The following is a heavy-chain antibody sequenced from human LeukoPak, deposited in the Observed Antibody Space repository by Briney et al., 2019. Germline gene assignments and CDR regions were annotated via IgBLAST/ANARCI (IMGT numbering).Heavy chain of an antibody. CDR1: GGSFSGYY. CDR3: ARVESGYAHYGMDV. Sequence: PSETLSLTCAVYGGSFSGYYWSWIRQHPGKGLEWIGYIYYSGSTYYNPSLKSRVTISVDTSKNQFSLKLSSVTAADTAVYYCARVESGYAHYGMDVWGQGTTVTVSS. CDR2: IYYSGST. V-gene: IGHV4-31*11. J-gene: IGHJ6*02. D-gene: IGHD5-12*01.